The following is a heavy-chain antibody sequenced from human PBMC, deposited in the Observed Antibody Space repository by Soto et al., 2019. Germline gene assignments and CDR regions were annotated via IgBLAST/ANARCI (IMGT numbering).Heavy chain of an antibody. V-gene: IGHV1-8*01. CDR1: GYTFTSYD. Sequence: VASVKVSCKASGYTFTSYDINWVRQATGQGLEWMGWMNPNSGNTGYAQKFQGRVTMTRNTSISTAYMELSSLRSEDTAVYYCARGVSSSWYGYYYYGMDVWGQGTTVTVSS. J-gene: IGHJ6*02. CDR3: ARGVSSSWYGYYYYGMDV. D-gene: IGHD6-13*01. CDR2: MNPNSGNT.